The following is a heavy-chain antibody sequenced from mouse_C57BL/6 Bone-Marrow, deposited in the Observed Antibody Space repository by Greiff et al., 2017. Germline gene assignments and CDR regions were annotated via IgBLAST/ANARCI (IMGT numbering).Heavy chain of an antibody. CDR1: GYTFTSYG. D-gene: IGHD2-3*01. J-gene: IGHJ3*01. CDR3: ARRQIYDGYYETDAFAY. Sequence: QVQLQQSGAELARPGASVKLSCKASGYTFTSYGISWVKQRTGQGLEWIGEIYPRSGNTYYNEKFKGKATLTEDKSSSTAYMELRSLTSEDSAVYFCARRQIYDGYYETDAFAYWGQGTLVTVSA. CDR2: IYPRSGNT. V-gene: IGHV1-81*01.